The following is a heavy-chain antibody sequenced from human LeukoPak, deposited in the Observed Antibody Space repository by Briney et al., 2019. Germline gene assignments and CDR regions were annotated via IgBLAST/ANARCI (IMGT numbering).Heavy chain of an antibody. J-gene: IGHJ4*02. CDR2: IWYDGSNK. Sequence: PGGSLRLSCAASGFTFSSYGMHWVRQAPGKGLEWVAVIWYDGSNKYYADSVKGRFTISRDNSKNTLYLQMNSLRAEDTAVYYCAKDGDRTDYYFDYWGQGTLVTVSS. V-gene: IGHV3-33*06. CDR1: GFTFSSYG. D-gene: IGHD7-27*01. CDR3: AKDGDRTDYYFDY.